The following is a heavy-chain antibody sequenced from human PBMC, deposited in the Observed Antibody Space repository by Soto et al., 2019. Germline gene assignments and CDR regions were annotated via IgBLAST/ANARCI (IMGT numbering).Heavy chain of an antibody. CDR2: IDWDDDK. J-gene: IGHJ5*02. D-gene: IGHD5-12*01. Sequence: SGPTLVNPTQTLTLTCTFSGFSLSPSGMCVSWIRQPPGKALEWLARIDWDDDKYYSTSLKTRLTISKDTSKNQVVLTMTNMDPVDTATYYCARILCGYSGYDANWFAPWGQGTLVTVSS. CDR1: GFSLSPSGMC. CDR3: ARILCGYSGYDANWFAP. V-gene: IGHV2-70*11.